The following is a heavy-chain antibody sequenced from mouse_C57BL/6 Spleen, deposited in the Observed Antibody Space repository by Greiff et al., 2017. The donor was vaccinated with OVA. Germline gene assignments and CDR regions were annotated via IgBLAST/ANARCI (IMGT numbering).Heavy chain of an antibody. CDR1: GYTFTDHT. D-gene: IGHD2-2*01. Sequence: QVQLQQSDAELMKPGASVKISCKASGYTFTDHTIHWMKQRPEQGLEWIGYIYPRDGSTKYNEKFKGKATLTADKSSSTAYMQLNSLTSEDSAVYFCARESCGYEAGFAYWGQGTLVTVSA. V-gene: IGHV1-78*01. CDR3: ARESCGYEAGFAY. CDR2: IYPRDGST. J-gene: IGHJ3*01.